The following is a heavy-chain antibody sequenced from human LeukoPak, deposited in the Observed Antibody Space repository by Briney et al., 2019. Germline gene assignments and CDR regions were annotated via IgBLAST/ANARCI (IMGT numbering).Heavy chain of an antibody. CDR3: ARAPTYYDFWSGYSRYYFDY. J-gene: IGHJ4*02. Sequence: PSETLSLTCTVSGGSISSSSYYWGWIRQPPGKGLEWIGSIYYSGSTYYNPSLKSRVTISVDTSKNQFSLKLSSVTAADTAVYYCARAPTYYDFWSGYSRYYFDYWGQGTLVTVSS. V-gene: IGHV4-39*01. CDR1: GGSISSSSYY. D-gene: IGHD3-3*01. CDR2: IYYSGST.